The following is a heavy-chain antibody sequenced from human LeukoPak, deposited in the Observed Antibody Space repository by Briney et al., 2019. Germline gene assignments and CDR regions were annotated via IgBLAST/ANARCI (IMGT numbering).Heavy chain of an antibody. Sequence: SETLSLTCTVSGGSISSYYWSWIRQPAGKGLEWIGRIYTSGSTNYNPSLKSRVTMSVDTSKNHISLKLSSVTAADKAVYYCARDRYCSSTSCYPAFDYWGQGTLVTVSS. D-gene: IGHD2-2*01. CDR3: ARDRYCSSTSCYPAFDY. V-gene: IGHV4-4*07. CDR1: GGSISSYY. J-gene: IGHJ4*02. CDR2: IYTSGST.